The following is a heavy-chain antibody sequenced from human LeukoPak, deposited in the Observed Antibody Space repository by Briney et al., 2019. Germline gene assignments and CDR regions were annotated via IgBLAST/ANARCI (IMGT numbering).Heavy chain of an antibody. CDR1: GGSVSSGSYY. D-gene: IGHD2-2*01. CDR3: AMRGYCSSTSCSDYGRMDV. Sequence: SETLSLTCTVSGGSVSSGSYYWSWIRQPPGKGLEWIGYIYYSGSTNYNPSLKSRVTISADTSKNQFSLKLSSVTAADTAVYYCAMRGYCSSTSCSDYGRMDVWGKGTTVTVSS. V-gene: IGHV4-61*01. J-gene: IGHJ6*04. CDR2: IYYSGST.